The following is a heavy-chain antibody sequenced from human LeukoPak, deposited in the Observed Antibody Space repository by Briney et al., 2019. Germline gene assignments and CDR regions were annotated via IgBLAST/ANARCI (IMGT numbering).Heavy chain of an antibody. CDR2: ISSSGTNK. CDR1: GFTFSDYY. D-gene: IGHD3-3*01. Sequence: GGSLRLSCAASGFTFSDYYMTWIRQAPGKGLEWVSYISSSGTNKHYADSVKGRFTMSRDNAKNSLYLQMNSLRAEDTALYYCAKDISILWDGMDVWGQGTTVTVSS. CDR3: AKDISILWDGMDV. J-gene: IGHJ6*02. V-gene: IGHV3-11*01.